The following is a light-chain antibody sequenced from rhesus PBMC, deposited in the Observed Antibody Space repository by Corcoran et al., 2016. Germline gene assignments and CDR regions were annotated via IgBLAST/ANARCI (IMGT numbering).Light chain of an antibody. J-gene: IGKJ2*01. V-gene: IGKV1-25*01. CDR3: QHGYGTPLYS. CDR1: QDISNN. CDR2: RAS. Sequence: DIQMTQSPSSLSASAGDRVTITCQASQDISNNLAWYQQKPGGVPKLLIYRASNLESGVPSRFSGSQSGTYFTLTISSLQPEDFATYYCQHGYGTPLYSFGQGTKVDIK.